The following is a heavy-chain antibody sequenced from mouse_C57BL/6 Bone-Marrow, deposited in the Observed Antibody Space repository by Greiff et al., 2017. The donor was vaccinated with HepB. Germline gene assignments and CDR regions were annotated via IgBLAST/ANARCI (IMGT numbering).Heavy chain of an antibody. Sequence: QVHVKQSGSELVKPGASVKLSCKASGYTFTSYDINWVKQRPGQGLEWIGWIYPRDGSTKYNEKFKGKATLTVDTSSSTAYMELHSLTSEDSAVYFCARWPTVVGDYAMDYWGQGTSVTVSS. J-gene: IGHJ4*01. CDR2: IYPRDGST. D-gene: IGHD1-1*01. CDR1: GYTFTSYD. V-gene: IGHV1-85*01. CDR3: ARWPTVVGDYAMDY.